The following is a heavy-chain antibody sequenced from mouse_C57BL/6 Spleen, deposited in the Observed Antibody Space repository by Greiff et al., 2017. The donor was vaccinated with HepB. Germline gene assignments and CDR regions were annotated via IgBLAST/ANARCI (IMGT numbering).Heavy chain of an antibody. Sequence: VQLQQSGAELVKPGASVKLSCKASGYTFTSYWMHWVKQRPGQGLEWIGMIHPNSGSTNYNEKFKSKATLTVDKSPSTAYMQLSSLTSEDSAVYYCARGKGNSIPFAYWGQGTRVTVSA. D-gene: IGHD2-10*02. CDR1: GYTFTSYW. J-gene: IGHJ3*01. V-gene: IGHV1-64*01. CDR3: ARGKGNSIPFAY. CDR2: IHPNSGST.